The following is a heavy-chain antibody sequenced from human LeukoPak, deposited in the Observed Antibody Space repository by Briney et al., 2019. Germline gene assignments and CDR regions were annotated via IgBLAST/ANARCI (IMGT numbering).Heavy chain of an antibody. CDR2: INSDGSST. CDR3: ARTYYYGSGNDY. CDR1: GFTFSSYA. Sequence: AGGSLRLSCAASGFTFSSYAMSWVRQAPGKGLVWVSRINSDGSSTSYADSVKGRFTISRDNAKNTLYLQMNSLRAEDTAVYYCARTYYYGSGNDYWGQGTLVTVSS. V-gene: IGHV3-74*01. J-gene: IGHJ4*02. D-gene: IGHD3-10*01.